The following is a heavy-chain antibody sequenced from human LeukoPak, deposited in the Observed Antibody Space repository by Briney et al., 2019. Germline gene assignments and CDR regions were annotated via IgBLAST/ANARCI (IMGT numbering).Heavy chain of an antibody. CDR2: IYYSGST. CDR3: ARLNVAIAVADPYYYYMDV. CDR1: GGSISSCY. V-gene: IGHV4-59*08. D-gene: IGHD6-19*01. Sequence: KPSETLSLTCTVSGGSISSCYWSWLRQPPGKGLEWLGYIYYSGSTNYNPSLKSRVTISVDTSKNQFSLKLSSVTAADTPVYYCARLNVAIAVADPYYYYMDVWGKGTTVTVSS. J-gene: IGHJ6*03.